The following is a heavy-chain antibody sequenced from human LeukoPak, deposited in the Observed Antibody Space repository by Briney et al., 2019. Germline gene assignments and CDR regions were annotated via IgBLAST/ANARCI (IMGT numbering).Heavy chain of an antibody. CDR1: GFTFSSYS. V-gene: IGHV3-21*01. Sequence: PGGSLRLSCAASGFTFSSYSMNWVRQAPGKGLEWGSSISSSSSYIYYADSVRGRFTISRDNAKNSLYLQMNSLKAEDTAVYYCARDWSYGTPYYYYYYYMDVWGKGTTVTVSS. J-gene: IGHJ6*03. CDR3: ARDWSYGTPYYYYYYYMDV. D-gene: IGHD5-18*01. CDR2: ISSSSSYI.